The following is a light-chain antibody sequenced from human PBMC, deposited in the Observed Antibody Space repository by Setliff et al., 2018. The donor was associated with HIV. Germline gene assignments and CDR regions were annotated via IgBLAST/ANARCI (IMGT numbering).Light chain of an antibody. CDR3: QVWDNNSDRRV. CDR1: NIGSKS. CDR2: YDT. Sequence: SYELTQPPSVSVAPGETARITCSESQNNIGSKSVHWYQQKPGQAPVLVISYDTDRASGIPERFSGSNSGNTATLTITRVEAGDEADYYCQVWDNNSDRRVFGGGTKVTVL. J-gene: IGLJ3*02. V-gene: IGLV3-21*04.